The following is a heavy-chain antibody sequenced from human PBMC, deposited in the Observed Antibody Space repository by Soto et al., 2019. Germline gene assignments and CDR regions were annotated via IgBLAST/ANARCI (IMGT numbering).Heavy chain of an antibody. J-gene: IGHJ5*01. Sequence: QVQLQQWGTGLLKPSETLSLHCAVYGESLRGYYWSWIRQTPAVGLGWMGEINHRGTTNHDSSLTVRAIISIDTSKNQVSLRLNYVTAADTAVYYCARGYPRSILSTSLTTSYWFDSWGQGTLVTVSS. CDR3: ARGYPRSILSTSLTTSYWFDS. CDR2: INHRGTT. V-gene: IGHV4-34*04. CDR1: GESLRGYY. D-gene: IGHD2-21*01.